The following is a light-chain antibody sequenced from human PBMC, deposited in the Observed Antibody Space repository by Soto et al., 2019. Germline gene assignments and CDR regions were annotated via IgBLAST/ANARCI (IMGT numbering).Light chain of an antibody. V-gene: IGKV1-8*01. CDR2: AAS. CDR3: QQYYSYPPI. CDR1: QGISSY. Sequence: AIRMTQSPSSFSASTGDRVTITCRASQGISSYLAWYQQKPGKALKLLIYAASTLQSGVPSRFSGSGSGTDFTLTISCLQSEDFATYYCQQYYSYPPIFGQGTKLEIK. J-gene: IGKJ2*01.